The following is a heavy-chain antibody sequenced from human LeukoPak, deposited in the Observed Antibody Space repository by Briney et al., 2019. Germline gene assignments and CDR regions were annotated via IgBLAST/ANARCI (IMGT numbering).Heavy chain of an antibody. CDR2: INHSGST. J-gene: IGHJ4*02. Sequence: PSETLSLTCAVYGGSFSGYYWSWIRQPPGKGLEWIGEINHSGSTNYNPSLKSRATISVDTSKNQFSLKLSSVTAADTAVYYCARGGDSSGWYQSFDYWGQGTLVTVSS. CDR1: GGSFSGYY. CDR3: ARGGDSSGWYQSFDY. D-gene: IGHD6-19*01. V-gene: IGHV4-34*01.